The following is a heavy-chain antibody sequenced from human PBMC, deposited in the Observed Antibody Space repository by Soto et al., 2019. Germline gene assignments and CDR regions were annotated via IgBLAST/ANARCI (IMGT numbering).Heavy chain of an antibody. CDR1: GGSISSGGYS. D-gene: IGHD2-15*01. CDR2: IYHSGST. Sequence: QLQLQESGSGLVKPSQTLSLTCAVSGGSISSGGYSWSWIRQPPGTGLEWIGYIYHSGSTYYKPSRKSRVTISVARAKNQFSLKLSSVTAADTAVYYCARGQVDAAQHWGQGTLFTVSS. J-gene: IGHJ4*02. CDR3: ARGQVDAAQH. V-gene: IGHV4-30-2*01.